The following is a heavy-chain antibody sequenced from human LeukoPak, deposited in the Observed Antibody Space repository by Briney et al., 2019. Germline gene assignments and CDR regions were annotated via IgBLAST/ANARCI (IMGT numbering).Heavy chain of an antibody. J-gene: IGHJ3*01. CDR2: IGGSGGCT. V-gene: IGHV3-23*01. CDR1: GFTFNTYA. Sequence: GGSLRLSCEASGFTFNTYAIYWVRQAPGKGLEWVSVIGGSGGCTYYADSVKGRFTISRDNSKNTVYLQMNSLTADDTAVYYCAKTTVGYSSGRYPGWPADCWGQGTMVTVSS. CDR3: AKTTVGYSSGRYPGWPADC. D-gene: IGHD6-19*01.